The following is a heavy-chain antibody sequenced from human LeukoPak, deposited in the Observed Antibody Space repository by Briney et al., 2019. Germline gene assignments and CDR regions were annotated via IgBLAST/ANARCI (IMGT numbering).Heavy chain of an antibody. CDR3: AREQRGGLSGTWGGLFASYYTYYYMDV. J-gene: IGHJ6*03. V-gene: IGHV1-46*01. D-gene: IGHD2-15*01. Sequence: ASVKVSCKASGYTFTKYYIHWVRQAPGQGLEWMGMINPSDGATTYAQRFQGRVIMTRDMSTTTVYMDLRSLRSEDTAVYVCAREQRGGLSGTWGGLFASYYTYYYMDVWGRGTTVSVSS. CDR1: GYTFTKYY. CDR2: INPSDGAT.